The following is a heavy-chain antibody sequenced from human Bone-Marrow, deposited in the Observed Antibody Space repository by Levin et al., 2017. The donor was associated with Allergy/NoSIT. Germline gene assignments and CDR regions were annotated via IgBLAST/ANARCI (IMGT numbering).Heavy chain of an antibody. D-gene: IGHD1-1*01. Sequence: GESLKISCAASGFTFCSYWMHWVRQAPGKGLVWVARIDGDGRSTNYADSVKGRFTISRDNAKNSLSLQMNSLRAEDTAVYYCASGSYYSEYWGQGTLVTVSS. J-gene: IGHJ4*02. CDR1: GFTFCSYW. CDR3: ASGSYYSEY. CDR2: IDGDGRST. V-gene: IGHV3-74*01.